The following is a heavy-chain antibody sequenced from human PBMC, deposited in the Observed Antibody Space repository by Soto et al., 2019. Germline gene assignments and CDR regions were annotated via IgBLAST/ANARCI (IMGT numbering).Heavy chain of an antibody. CDR2: ISDSGGHT. Sequence: EVQLLESGGGLVQPGGSLTLSCAGSGFTFSTYDMSWVRQAPGKGLEWVSSISDSGGHTYYADSVRGRFTISRDNTKDTLYLHTNSLRAEDPGVYYCANPPIRFLECLLYYWGQGTLVTVSP. CDR1: GFTFSTYD. CDR3: ANPPIRFLECLLYY. V-gene: IGHV3-23*01. D-gene: IGHD3-3*01. J-gene: IGHJ4*02.